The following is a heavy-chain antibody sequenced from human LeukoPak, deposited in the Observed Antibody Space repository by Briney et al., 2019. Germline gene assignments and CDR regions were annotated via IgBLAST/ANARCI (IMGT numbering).Heavy chain of an antibody. J-gene: IGHJ4*02. CDR2: IYYSGST. Sequence: SETLSLTCTVSGGSISSSSYYWGWIRQPPGKGLEWIGSIYYSGSTYYNPSLKSRVTISVDTSKNQFSLKLSSVTAADTAVYYCARARSYDILTGYPRQYYFDYWGQGTLVTVSS. V-gene: IGHV4-39*07. CDR1: GGSISSSSYY. CDR3: ARARSYDILTGYPRQYYFDY. D-gene: IGHD3-9*01.